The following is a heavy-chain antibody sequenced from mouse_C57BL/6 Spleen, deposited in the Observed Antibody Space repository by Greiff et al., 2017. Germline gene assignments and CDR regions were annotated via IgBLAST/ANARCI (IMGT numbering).Heavy chain of an antibody. V-gene: IGHV1-61*01. Sequence: QVQLQQPGAELVRPGSSVKLSCKASGYTFTSYWMDWVKQRPGQGLEWIGNIYPSDSETHYNQKFKDKATLTVDKSSSTAYMQLSSLTSEDSAVYYCARADYSNYSGFAYWGQGTLVTVAA. CDR3: ARADYSNYSGFAY. CDR2: IYPSDSET. D-gene: IGHD2-5*01. CDR1: GYTFTSYW. J-gene: IGHJ3*01.